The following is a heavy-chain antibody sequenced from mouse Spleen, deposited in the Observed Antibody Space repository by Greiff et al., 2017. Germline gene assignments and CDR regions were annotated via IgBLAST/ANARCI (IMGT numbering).Heavy chain of an antibody. CDR2: ISYDGSN. J-gene: IGHJ4*01. D-gene: IGHD1-1*01. CDR1: GYSITSGYY. CDR3: ARDYYGILSYAMDY. Sequence: EVKLQESGPGLVKPSQSLSLTCSVTGYSITSGYYWNWIRQFPGNKLEWMGYISYDGSNNYNPSLKNRISITRDTSKNQFFLKLNSVTTEDTATYYCARDYYGILSYAMDYWGQGTSVTVSS. V-gene: IGHV3-6*01.